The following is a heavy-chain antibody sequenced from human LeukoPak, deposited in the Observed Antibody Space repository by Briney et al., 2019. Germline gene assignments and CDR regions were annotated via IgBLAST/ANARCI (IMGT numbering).Heavy chain of an antibody. J-gene: IGHJ4*02. CDR1: GGSISSVDYY. D-gene: IGHD4-17*01. V-gene: IGHV4-39*01. CDR2: IYHSGNT. CDR3: ASPLPIYGDYGY. Sequence: SETLSLTRTVSGGSISSVDYYWGWIRQPPGKGLEWIGSIYHSGNTYYNPSLKSRVYISVDTSKNQFSTQLSSVTAADTAVYYSASPLPIYGDYGYWGQGTLVTVSS.